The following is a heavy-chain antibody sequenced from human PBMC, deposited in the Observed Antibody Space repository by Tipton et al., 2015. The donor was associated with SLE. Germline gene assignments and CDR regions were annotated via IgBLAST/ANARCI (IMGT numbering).Heavy chain of an antibody. Sequence: TLSLTCTVSGGSVSSGSYYWSWIRQPLGKGLEWIGYIYYSGSTNYNPSLKSRVTISVDTSKNQFSLKLSSVTAADTAVYYCAREHYYDSSGWPDALDIWGQGTMVTVSS. V-gene: IGHV4-61*01. CDR1: GGSVSSGSYY. D-gene: IGHD3-22*01. CDR3: AREHYYDSSGWPDALDI. J-gene: IGHJ3*02. CDR2: IYYSGST.